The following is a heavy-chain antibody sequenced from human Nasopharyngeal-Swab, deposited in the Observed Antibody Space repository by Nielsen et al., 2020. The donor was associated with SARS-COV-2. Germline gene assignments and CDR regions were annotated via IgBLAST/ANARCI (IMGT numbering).Heavy chain of an antibody. D-gene: IGHD3-3*01. CDR3: ATDLSLRFLEWLLY. Sequence: ASVKVSCKASGGTFSSYAISWVRQAPGKGLEWMGGFDPEDGETIYAQKFQGRVTMTEDTSTDTAYMELSSLRSEDTAVYYCATDLSLRFLEWLLYWGQGTLVTVSS. J-gene: IGHJ4*02. V-gene: IGHV1-24*01. CDR1: GGTFSSYA. CDR2: FDPEDGET.